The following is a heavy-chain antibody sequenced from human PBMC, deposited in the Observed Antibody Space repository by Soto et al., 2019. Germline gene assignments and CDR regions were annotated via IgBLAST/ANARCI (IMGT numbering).Heavy chain of an antibody. CDR2: FSPIFGTP. D-gene: IGHD1-26*01. V-gene: IGHV1-69*05. J-gene: IGHJ4*02. CDR3: ARGVKSGGIPPFDY. CDR1: GGTFSSYS. Sequence: QVQLVQSGAEVKKPGSSVKVSCKASGGTFSSYSFSLVRQAPGQGLEWMGGFSPIFGTPNYAQKFLVRLTITPDELTSTVYMDLSSLKSYDTAGYYFARGVKSGGIPPFDYWGQGALVTVSS.